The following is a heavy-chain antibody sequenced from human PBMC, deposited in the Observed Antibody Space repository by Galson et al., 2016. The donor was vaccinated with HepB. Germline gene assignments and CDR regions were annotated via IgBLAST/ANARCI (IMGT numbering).Heavy chain of an antibody. CDR2: ISYDGSNE. CDR3: AKVRQVWSDYYAMDV. D-gene: IGHD5-18*01. J-gene: IGHJ6*02. CDR1: GITFRIYG. V-gene: IGHV3-30*18. Sequence: SLRLSCAASGITFRIYGMHWVRQAPGKGLEWVAVISYDGSNEYYADSVKGRFTISRDNSKNTLYLQMNSLRAEDTAVYYCAKVRQVWSDYYAMDVWGQGTTVTVS.